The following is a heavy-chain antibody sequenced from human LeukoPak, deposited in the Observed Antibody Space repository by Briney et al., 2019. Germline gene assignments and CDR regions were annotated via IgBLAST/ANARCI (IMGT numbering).Heavy chain of an antibody. J-gene: IGHJ4*02. V-gene: IGHV3-21*01. CDR2: VSRSSSYI. D-gene: IGHD2-2*01. Sequence: GGSLRLSCEASGFTFSSYSMSWVRQAPGKGLEWVSSVSRSSSYIYYADSLKGRFTISRDNAKNSLYLQMNSLRAEDTAVYYCARGYCSSTSCGYFDYWGQGTLVSVSS. CDR3: ARGYCSSTSCGYFDY. CDR1: GFTFSSYS.